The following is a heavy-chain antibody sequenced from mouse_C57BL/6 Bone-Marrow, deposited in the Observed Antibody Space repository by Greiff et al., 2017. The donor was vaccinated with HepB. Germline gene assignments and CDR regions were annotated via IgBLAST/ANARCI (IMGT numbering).Heavy chain of an antibody. CDR1: GYTFTSYW. CDR2: IDPSDSYT. J-gene: IGHJ2*01. Sequence: VKLQQPGAELVMPGASVKLSCKASGYTFTSYWMHWVKQRPGQGLEWIGEIDPSDSYTNYNQKFKGKSTLTVDKSSSTAYMQLSSLTSEDSAVYYCARRGYYGSPDYWGQGTTLTVSS. CDR3: ARRGYYGSPDY. V-gene: IGHV1-69*01. D-gene: IGHD1-1*01.